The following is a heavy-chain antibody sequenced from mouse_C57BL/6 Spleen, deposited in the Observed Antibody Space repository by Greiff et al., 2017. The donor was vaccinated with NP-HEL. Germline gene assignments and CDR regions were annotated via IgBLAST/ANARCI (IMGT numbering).Heavy chain of an antibody. CDR1: GYTFTSYW. V-gene: IGHV1-53*01. D-gene: IGHD1-1*01. CDR3: AREEAYYYGFDY. CDR2: INPSNGGT. J-gene: IGHJ2*01. Sequence: VQLQQSGTELVKPGASVKLSCKASGYTFTSYWMHWVKQRPGQGLEWIGNINPSNGGTNYNEKFKSKATLTVDKSSSTAYMQLSSLTSEDSAVYYCAREEAYYYGFDYWGQGTTLTVSS.